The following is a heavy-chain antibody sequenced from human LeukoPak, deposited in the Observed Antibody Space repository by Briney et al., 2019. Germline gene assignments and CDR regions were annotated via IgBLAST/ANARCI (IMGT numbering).Heavy chain of an antibody. CDR2: MSGTGVNT. CDR1: GFNLRSNA. J-gene: IGHJ4*02. Sequence: GGSLRLSCAGSGFNLRSNAMSWVRQAPGKGLEWVSAMSGTGVNTFYADSVKGRFTISRDNSKNTLYLQMNSLRAEDTAVYYCAKIGANVGFWGQGTLVTVSS. CDR3: AKIGANVGF. V-gene: IGHV3-23*01. D-gene: IGHD4/OR15-4a*01.